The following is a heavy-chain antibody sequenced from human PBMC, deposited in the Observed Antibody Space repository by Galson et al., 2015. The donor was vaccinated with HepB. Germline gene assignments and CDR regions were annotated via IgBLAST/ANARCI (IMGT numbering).Heavy chain of an antibody. D-gene: IGHD6-13*01. V-gene: IGHV3-48*02. CDR2: ISSSSSTI. Sequence: SLRLSCAASGFTFSSYSMNWVRQAPGKGLEWVSYISSSSSTIYYADSVKGRFTISRDNAKNSLYLQMNSLRDEDTAVYYCARAARASVIAAAGPGPFDYWGQGTLVTVSS. J-gene: IGHJ4*02. CDR3: ARAARASVIAAAGPGPFDY. CDR1: GFTFSSYS.